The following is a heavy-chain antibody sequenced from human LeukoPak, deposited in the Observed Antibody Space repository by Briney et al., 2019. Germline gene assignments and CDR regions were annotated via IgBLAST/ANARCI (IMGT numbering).Heavy chain of an antibody. CDR3: AGAEWELLAWFDP. V-gene: IGHV6-1*01. Sequence: SQTLSLTCAISGGSVSSNSAAWNWIRQSPSRGLEWLGRTYYRSKWYNDYAVSVKSRITINPDTSKNQFSLKLSSVTAADTAVYYCAGAEWELLAWFDPWGQGTLVTVSS. J-gene: IGHJ5*02. D-gene: IGHD1-26*01. CDR2: TYYRSKWYN. CDR1: GGSVSSNSAA.